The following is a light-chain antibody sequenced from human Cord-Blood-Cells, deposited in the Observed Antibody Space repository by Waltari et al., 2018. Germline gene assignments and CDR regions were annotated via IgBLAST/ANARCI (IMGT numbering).Light chain of an antibody. CDR3: QLDGSLPT. CDR1: QSVSSSY. Sequence: EIVLTQSPGTLSLSPGERATISCRASQSVSSSYLTWYQQKPGQAPRLHIYGASSRATDIPDKFSGSGSGTDFTLTISRLEPEDFAVYYCQLDGSLPTFDQGTKLE. J-gene: IGKJ2*01. V-gene: IGKV3-20*01. CDR2: GAS.